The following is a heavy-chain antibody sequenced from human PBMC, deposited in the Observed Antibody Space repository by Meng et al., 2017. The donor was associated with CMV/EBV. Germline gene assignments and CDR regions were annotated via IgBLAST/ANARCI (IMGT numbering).Heavy chain of an antibody. J-gene: IGHJ4*02. CDR3: ARGSGAGTTWSYFDY. Sequence: QAPRVLPGLKCKKPGPPVKASCKALGVTFSSYAISWVRQAPGQGLEWMGGIIPIFGTANYAQKFQGRVTITADESTSTAYMELSSLRSEDTAVYYCARGSGAGTTWSYFDYWGQGTLVTVSS. CDR1: GVTFSSYA. V-gene: IGHV1-69*12. D-gene: IGHD1-7*01. CDR2: IIPIFGTA.